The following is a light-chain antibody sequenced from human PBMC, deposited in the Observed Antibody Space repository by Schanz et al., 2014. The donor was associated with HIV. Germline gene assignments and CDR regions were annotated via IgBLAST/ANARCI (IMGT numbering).Light chain of an antibody. CDR2: GAS. J-gene: IGKJ4*01. V-gene: IGKV3-20*01. CDR3: QHYDISRGT. Sequence: EIVLTQSPGTLSLSPGERASLSCRASQNVRSSSLAWYQQKPGQAPRLLFYGASNRATGIPDRFSGSGSGTDFTLTISRLEPEDFATYYCQHYDISRGTFGGGTRVEIK. CDR1: QNVRSSS.